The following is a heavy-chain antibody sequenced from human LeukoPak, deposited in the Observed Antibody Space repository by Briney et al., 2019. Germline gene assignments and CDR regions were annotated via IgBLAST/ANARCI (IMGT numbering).Heavy chain of an antibody. V-gene: IGHV4-4*07. CDR1: GGSLSRYY. J-gene: IGHJ4*02. CDR2: IYGSGST. D-gene: IGHD3-10*01. CDR3: ARQTGSGLFSLP. Sequence: SDTLSLTCTVSGGSLSRYYGSWVRQPAGKGLQWIGRIYGSGSTTYNPYLKSQLTMSVDTSKNHISLKLSSVTAADRAVYYCARQTGSGLFSLPGGQGTLVTVSS.